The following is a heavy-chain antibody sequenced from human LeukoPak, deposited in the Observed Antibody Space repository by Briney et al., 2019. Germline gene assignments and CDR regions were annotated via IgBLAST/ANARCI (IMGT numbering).Heavy chain of an antibody. D-gene: IGHD5-12*01. Sequence: GRSLRLSCAASGFTFSSDGMHWVRQAPGKGLEWVAVISYDGSNKYYADSVKGRFTISRDNSKNTLYLQMNSLRAEDTAVYYCAKDGGYNWGQGTLVTVSS. CDR1: GFTFSSDG. CDR2: ISYDGSNK. V-gene: IGHV3-30*18. CDR3: AKDGGYN. J-gene: IGHJ4*02.